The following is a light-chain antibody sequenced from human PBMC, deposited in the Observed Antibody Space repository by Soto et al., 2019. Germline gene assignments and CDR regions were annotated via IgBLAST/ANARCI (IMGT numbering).Light chain of an antibody. J-gene: IGKJ1*01. CDR1: QTISSW. V-gene: IGKV1-5*03. CDR3: QQYNSYLRWT. CDR2: KAS. Sequence: DIQMTQSPSTLSGSVGDRVTITCRASQTISSWLAWYQQKPGKAPNLLIYKASSLESGVPSRFSGSGSGTEFTLTISSLQPDDFATYFCQQYNSYLRWTFGQGTKVDIK.